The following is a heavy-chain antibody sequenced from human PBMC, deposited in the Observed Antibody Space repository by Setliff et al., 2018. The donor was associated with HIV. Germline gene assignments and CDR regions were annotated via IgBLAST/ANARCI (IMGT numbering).Heavy chain of an antibody. CDR1: GFNFSNYW. V-gene: IGHV3-7*03. CDR3: ARVANSRGYSYDFDS. CDR2: INHDGSEK. D-gene: IGHD5-18*01. Sequence: GGSLRLSCAASGFNFSNYWMSWVRQAPGKGLEWVASINHDGSEKYYVDSVKGRFTISRDNAKNSLYLQMNSLRAEDTAVYYCARVANSRGYSYDFDSWGQGTLVTVSS. J-gene: IGHJ4*02.